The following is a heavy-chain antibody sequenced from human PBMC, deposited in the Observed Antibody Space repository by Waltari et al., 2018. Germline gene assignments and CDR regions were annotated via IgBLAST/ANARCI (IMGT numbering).Heavy chain of an antibody. J-gene: IGHJ6*02. D-gene: IGHD6-13*01. V-gene: IGHV3-74*01. CDR3: AKVAPRTYRSPVPGRDYYYGMDV. CDR1: GFTFSRFW. Sequence: EVRLVESGGGLVQPGESLRLSCAASGFTFSRFWMHWVRQAPAQGLVWVARIDSDGTSERYADSVKGRFTIARDNAKNTLYLQMKRLRVEDTAVYYCAKVAPRTYRSPVPGRDYYYGMDVWGQGTTVTVFS. CDR2: IDSDGTSE.